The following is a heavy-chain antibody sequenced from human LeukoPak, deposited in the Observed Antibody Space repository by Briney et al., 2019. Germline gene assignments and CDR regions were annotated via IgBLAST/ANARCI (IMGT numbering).Heavy chain of an antibody. V-gene: IGHV3-30-3*01. J-gene: IGHJ4*02. Sequence: GGSLRLSCAASGFTFSTSAVNWVRQAPGKGLEWVAVISYDGSNKYYADSVKGRFTISRDNSKNTLYLQMNSLRAEDTAVYYCARDYDSSSCFDYWGQGTLVTVSS. D-gene: IGHD6-6*01. CDR1: GFTFSTSA. CDR2: ISYDGSNK. CDR3: ARDYDSSSCFDY.